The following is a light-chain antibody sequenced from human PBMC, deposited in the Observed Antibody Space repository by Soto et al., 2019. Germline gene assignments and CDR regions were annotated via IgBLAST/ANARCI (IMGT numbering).Light chain of an antibody. V-gene: IGKV1-39*01. J-gene: IGKJ5*01. Sequence: DIRRTQSPSSLSASVGDRVTTTRRASHSIISYLNFYQQKPGKAPKLLIYDASNLETGVPSRFSGSGSGTDFTLTISSLQPEDFAAYYCQQSYGTPITFGQGTRLEIK. CDR2: DAS. CDR1: HSIISY. CDR3: QQSYGTPIT.